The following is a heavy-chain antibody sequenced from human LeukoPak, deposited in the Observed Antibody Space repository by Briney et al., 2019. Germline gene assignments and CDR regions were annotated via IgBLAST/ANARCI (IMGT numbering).Heavy chain of an antibody. J-gene: IGHJ3*02. CDR2: ICYSGST. CDR3: ARETYGDQGWTGLGAFDI. Sequence: SETLSLTCTVSGGSISSGGYYWSWIRQHPGKGLEWIGYICYSGSTYYNPSLKSRVTISVDTSKNQFSLKLSSVTAADTAVYYCARETYGDQGWTGLGAFDIWGQGTMVTVSS. V-gene: IGHV4-31*03. D-gene: IGHD4-17*01. CDR1: GGSISSGGYY.